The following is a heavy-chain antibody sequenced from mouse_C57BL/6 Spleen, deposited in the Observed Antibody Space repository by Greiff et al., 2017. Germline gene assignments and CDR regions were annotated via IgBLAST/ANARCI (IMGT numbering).Heavy chain of an antibody. J-gene: IGHJ2*01. CDR3: AIYKSGYYFDY. CDR2: IRNKANGYTT. Sequence: EVKVEESGGGLVQPGGSLSLSCAASGFTFTDYYMSWVRQPPGKALEWLGFIRNKANGYTTEYSASVKGRFTISRDNSQSILYLQMNALRAEDSATYYCAIYKSGYYFDYWGQGTTLTVSS. V-gene: IGHV7-3*01. D-gene: IGHD6-2*01. CDR1: GFTFTDYY.